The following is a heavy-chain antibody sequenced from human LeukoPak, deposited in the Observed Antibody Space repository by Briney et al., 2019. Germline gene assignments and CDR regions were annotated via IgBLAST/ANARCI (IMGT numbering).Heavy chain of an antibody. Sequence: SVKVSCKASGGTFSSYAISWVRQAPGQGLEWMGRIIPIFGTANYAQKFQGRVTITTDESTSTAYMELSSLRSEDTAVYYCARGDIVATQKGAFDIWGQGTMVTVSS. D-gene: IGHD5-12*01. V-gene: IGHV1-69*05. CDR2: IIPIFGTA. CDR3: ARGDIVATQKGAFDI. CDR1: GGTFSSYA. J-gene: IGHJ3*02.